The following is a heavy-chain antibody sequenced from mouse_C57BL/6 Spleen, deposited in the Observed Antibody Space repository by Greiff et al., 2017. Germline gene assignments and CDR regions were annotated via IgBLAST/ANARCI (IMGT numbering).Heavy chain of an antibody. J-gene: IGHJ3*01. CDR1: GYTFTSYW. CDR3: ARGRAGRSGYGVWFAY. Sequence: VKLQQPGAELVKPGASVKMSCKASGYTFTSYWITWVKQRPGQGLEWIGDIYPGSGSTNYNEKFKSKATLTVDTSSSTAYMQLSSLTSEDSAVYYCARGRAGRSGYGVWFAYWGQGTLVTVSA. V-gene: IGHV1-55*01. D-gene: IGHD3-2*02. CDR2: IYPGSGST.